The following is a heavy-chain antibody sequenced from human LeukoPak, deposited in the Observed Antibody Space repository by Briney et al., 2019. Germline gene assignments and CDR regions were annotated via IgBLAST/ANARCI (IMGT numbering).Heavy chain of an antibody. V-gene: IGHV3-23*01. Sequence: GGSLRLSCAASGFTFSSYGMSWVRQAPGKGLEWVSAISGSGGSTYYADSVKGRFTISRDNSKNTLYLQMNSLRAEDTAVYYCARDAVWGYYDSSGYYPLDYWGQGTLVTVSS. CDR2: ISGSGGST. D-gene: IGHD3-22*01. CDR1: GFTFSSYG. CDR3: ARDAVWGYYDSSGYYPLDY. J-gene: IGHJ4*02.